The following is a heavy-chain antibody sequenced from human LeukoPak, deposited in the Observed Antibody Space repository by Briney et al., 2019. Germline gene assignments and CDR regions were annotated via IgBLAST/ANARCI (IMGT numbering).Heavy chain of an antibody. CDR1: GGSITQTNY. Sequence: SGTLSLTCDVSGGSITQTNYWTWVRRPPGKGLEWIGEVNLQGSTNYNPSLMRRVAISVDTSANHVSLQLTSVTAADTAVYYCAREGGPYRPLDYSGQGTLVTVSS. J-gene: IGHJ4*02. V-gene: IGHV4-4*02. CDR3: AREGGPYRPLDY. CDR2: VNLQGST.